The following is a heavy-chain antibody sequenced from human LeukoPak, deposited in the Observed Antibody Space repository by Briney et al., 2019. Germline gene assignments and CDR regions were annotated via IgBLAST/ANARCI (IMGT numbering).Heavy chain of an antibody. V-gene: IGHV3-23*01. CDR1: GFTFSSYA. Sequence: GGSLRLSCAASGFTFSSYAMSWVRQAPGKGLEWVSAISGSGGSTYHADSVKGRFTISRDNSKNTLYLQMNSLRAEDTAVYYCAAGEYFDWFTPPYYYYYGMDVWGQGTTVTVSS. J-gene: IGHJ6*02. D-gene: IGHD3-9*01. CDR3: AAGEYFDWFTPPYYYYYGMDV. CDR2: ISGSGGST.